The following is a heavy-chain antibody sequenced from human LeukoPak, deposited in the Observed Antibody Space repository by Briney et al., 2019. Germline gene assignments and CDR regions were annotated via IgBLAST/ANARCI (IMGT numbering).Heavy chain of an antibody. CDR1: GGFINSYY. Sequence: IPSETLSLTCTVSGGFINSYYWSWIRQPAGKGLEWIGRVYTSGITNYNPSLKSRITMSVDTSKNQFSLKLTSVTAADTAVHYCARHNGFDRGYYYYMDVWGKGTTVTVSS. V-gene: IGHV4-4*07. CDR2: VYTSGIT. CDR3: ARHNGFDRGYYYYMDV. J-gene: IGHJ6*03. D-gene: IGHD3-9*01.